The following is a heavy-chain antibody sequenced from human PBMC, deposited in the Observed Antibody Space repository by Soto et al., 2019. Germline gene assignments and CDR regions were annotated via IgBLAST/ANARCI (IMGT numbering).Heavy chain of an antibody. J-gene: IGHJ4*02. D-gene: IGHD5-12*01. V-gene: IGHV1-2*02. CDR3: ARGRSNIVATIKEGRFDY. Sequence: QVQLVQSGAEVKKPGASVKVSCKASGYTFTGYYMHWVRQAPGQGLEWMGWINPNSGGTNYAQKFQGGVTMTRDTSISTAYMELSSLRSDDTAVYYCARGRSNIVATIKEGRFDYWGQGTLVTVSS. CDR2: INPNSGGT. CDR1: GYTFTGYY.